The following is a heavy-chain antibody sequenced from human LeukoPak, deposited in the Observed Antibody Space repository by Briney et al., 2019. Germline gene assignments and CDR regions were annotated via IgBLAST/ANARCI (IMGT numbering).Heavy chain of an antibody. CDR3: AKLWGRHVWSFDY. CDR1: GFTFSDYA. V-gene: IGHV3-23*01. Sequence: GRSLRLSCAASGFTFSDYAMSWVRQAPGKGLEWVSTIFKTGDTAHYADIVRGRFTISRDNSKNTLSLQMNSLRAEDTAIYYCAKLWGRHVWSFDYRGQGALVTVSS. J-gene: IGHJ4*02. D-gene: IGHD3-16*01. CDR2: IFKTGDTA.